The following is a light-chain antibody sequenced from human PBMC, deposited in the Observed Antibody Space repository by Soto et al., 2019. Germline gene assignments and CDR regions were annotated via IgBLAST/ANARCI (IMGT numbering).Light chain of an antibody. CDR3: QQYDNDSWT. CDR2: KAS. Sequence: DIQMTQSPSTLSASVGDRVIITCRASQSISSWLAWYQQKPGKAPNLLIYKASTLKSGVPSRFSGSGSGTEFTLTISSLHPDDFATYYFQQYDNDSWTFVQGTKVEIK. V-gene: IGKV1-5*03. J-gene: IGKJ1*01. CDR1: QSISSW.